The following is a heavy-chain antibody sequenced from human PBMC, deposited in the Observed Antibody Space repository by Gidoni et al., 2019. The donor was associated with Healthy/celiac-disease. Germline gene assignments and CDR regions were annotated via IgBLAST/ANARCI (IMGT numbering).Heavy chain of an antibody. V-gene: IGHV3-74*01. CDR3: AREGVQTGEFDY. CDR1: GFTFSSYW. J-gene: IGHJ4*02. CDR2: INGDGSST. D-gene: IGHD1-1*01. Sequence: EVQLVESGGGLVQPGGSLRLSCAASGFTFSSYWMHWVRQAPGKGLVWVSRINGDGSSTSYADSVKGRFTISRDNAKNTLYLQMNSLRAEDTAVYYCAREGVQTGEFDYWGQGTLVTVSS.